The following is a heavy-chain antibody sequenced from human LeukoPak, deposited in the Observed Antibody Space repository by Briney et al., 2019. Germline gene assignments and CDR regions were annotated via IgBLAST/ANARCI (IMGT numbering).Heavy chain of an antibody. Sequence: SETLSLTCAVYGGSFSGYYWSWIRQPPGKGLEWIGEINHSGSTNYNPSLKSRVTMSVDTSKNQFSLKLSSVTPEDTAVYYCARTPYSWNVGWFDPWGQGTLVTVSS. D-gene: IGHD1-1*01. CDR2: INHSGST. CDR3: ARTPYSWNVGWFDP. V-gene: IGHV4-34*01. J-gene: IGHJ5*02. CDR1: GGSFSGYY.